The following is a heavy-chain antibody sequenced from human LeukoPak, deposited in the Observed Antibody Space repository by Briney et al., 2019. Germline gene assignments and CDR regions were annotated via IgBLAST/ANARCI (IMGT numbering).Heavy chain of an antibody. D-gene: IGHD3-10*01. V-gene: IGHV1-18*01. J-gene: IGHJ4*02. Sequence: ASVKVSCKASGYTFVNYGINWVRQAPGQGLEWMGWISAYNGNTNYAQKLQGRVTMTTDTSTSTAYMELRSLTSDDTAVYYCARDVFGGRGWGSYFPSGYWGQGTLVTVSS. CDR3: ARDVFGGRGWGSYFPSGY. CDR1: GYTFVNYG. CDR2: ISAYNGNT.